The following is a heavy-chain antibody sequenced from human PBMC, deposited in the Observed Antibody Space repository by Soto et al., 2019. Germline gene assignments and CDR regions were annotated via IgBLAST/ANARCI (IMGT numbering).Heavy chain of an antibody. Sequence: GGSLRLSCAASGFKFSNYAMSWVRQAPGKGLEWVSLISATGGGTYYADSVKGRFTISRDNSHNTLYLQVHSLTAEDTAVYYCAKDRRAGGNSAFYFDFRGLGAQVTVSS. V-gene: IGHV3-23*01. CDR3: AKDRRAGGNSAFYFDF. D-gene: IGHD3-16*01. CDR1: GFKFSNYA. CDR2: ISATGGGT. J-gene: IGHJ4*02.